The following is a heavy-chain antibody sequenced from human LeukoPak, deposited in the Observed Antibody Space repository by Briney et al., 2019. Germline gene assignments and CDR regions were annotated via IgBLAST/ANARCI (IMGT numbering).Heavy chain of an antibody. D-gene: IGHD1-26*01. J-gene: IGHJ4*02. V-gene: IGHV1-24*01. CDR1: GYTLAELS. CDR2: FDPEDGET. CDR3: ATSKGKWELLFDY. Sequence: ASVKVSCKVSGYTLAELSMHWVRQAPGKGLEWMGGFDPEDGETIYAQKFQGRVTMTEDTSTDTAYMELSSLRSEDTAVYYCATSKGKWELLFDYWGQGTLVTVSS.